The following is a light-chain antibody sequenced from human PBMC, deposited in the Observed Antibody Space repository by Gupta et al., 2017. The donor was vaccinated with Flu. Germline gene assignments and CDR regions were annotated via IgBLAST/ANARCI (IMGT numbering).Light chain of an antibody. CDR1: QTIGNY. CDR2: AAS. V-gene: IGKV1-39*01. J-gene: IGKJ2*01. CDR3: QQNYDTPYT. Sequence: IQMTQSPSSLSASVGDRVTVTCRASQTIGNYLNWYQQKPGKAPNLLIYAASNLQSGVPSRFSGSGSGTDFTLTISSLRPEDFATYYCQQNYDTPYTFGQGTKLEIK.